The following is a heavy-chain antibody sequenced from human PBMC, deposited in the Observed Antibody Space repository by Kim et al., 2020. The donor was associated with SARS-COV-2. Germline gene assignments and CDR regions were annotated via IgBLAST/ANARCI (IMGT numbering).Heavy chain of an antibody. Sequence: TYYGDSVKGRFTLSMDISLNSLYLQMSSLGAEDTAVYFCARDRGGRTGMGVWGHGTTVIVSS. V-gene: IGHV3-7*01. CDR3: ARDRGGRTGMGV. D-gene: IGHD3-10*01. J-gene: IGHJ6*02. CDR2: T.